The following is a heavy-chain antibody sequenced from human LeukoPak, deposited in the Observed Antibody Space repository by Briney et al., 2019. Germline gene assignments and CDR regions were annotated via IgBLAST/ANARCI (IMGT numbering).Heavy chain of an antibody. CDR2: IYHSGST. D-gene: IGHD2-15*01. V-gene: IGHV4-4*02. CDR3: ARVRAVTATRVYYYMDV. CDR1: GGSISSSNW. Sequence: SETLSLTCAVSGGSISSSNWWSWVRQPPGKGLEWIGEIYHSGSTNYNPSLKSRVTISVDTSKNQFSLNLSSVTAADTAVYYCARVRAVTATRVYYYMDVWGKGTTVTVSS. J-gene: IGHJ6*03.